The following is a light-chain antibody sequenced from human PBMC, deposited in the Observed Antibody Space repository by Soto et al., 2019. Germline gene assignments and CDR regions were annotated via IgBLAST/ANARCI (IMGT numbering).Light chain of an antibody. CDR1: SSKIGAGYD. V-gene: IGLV1-40*01. J-gene: IGLJ1*01. CDR3: QSYDSSLSGFYV. CDR2: GNT. Sequence: QSVLTQPPSVSGAPGQRVTISCTGSSSKIGAGYDVHWYQHLPGTAPKLLIYGNTNRPSGVPDRFSGSKSGTSASLAITGLQVEDEADYYCQSYDSSLSGFYVFGPGTKVTVL.